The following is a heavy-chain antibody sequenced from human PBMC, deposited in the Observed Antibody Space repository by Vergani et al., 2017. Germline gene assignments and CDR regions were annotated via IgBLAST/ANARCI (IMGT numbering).Heavy chain of an antibody. D-gene: IGHD3-10*01. J-gene: IGHJ4*02. CDR2: IQFDGSNQ. CDR3: AKHFGGGGMDY. V-gene: IGHV3-30*02. Sequence: QVQLVESGGGVVQRGGSLRLSCATSGFPLSNYDMQWIRQGPGKGLEFVAFIQFDGSNQYYADSVKGRFTLSRDFSKNTLYLQMNSLRTDDTATYYCAKHFGGGGMDYGGRGT. CDR1: GFPLSNYD.